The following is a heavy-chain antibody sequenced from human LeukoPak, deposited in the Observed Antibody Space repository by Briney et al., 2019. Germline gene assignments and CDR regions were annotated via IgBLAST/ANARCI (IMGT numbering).Heavy chain of an antibody. CDR3: ARDRMYYYDSSGYYYLDY. D-gene: IGHD3-22*01. J-gene: IGHJ4*02. V-gene: IGHV1-2*02. CDR1: GYTFTGYY. Sequence: ASVKVSCTASGYTFTGYYMHWVRQAPGQGLEWMGWINPNSGGTNYAQKFQGRVTMTRDTSISTAYMELSRLRSDDTAVYYCARDRMYYYDSSGYYYLDYWGQGTLVTVSS. CDR2: INPNSGGT.